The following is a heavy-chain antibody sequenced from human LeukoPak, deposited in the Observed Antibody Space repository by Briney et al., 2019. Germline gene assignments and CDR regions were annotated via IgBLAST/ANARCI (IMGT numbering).Heavy chain of an antibody. CDR1: GFTVSRYY. CDR3: ARAREHLAVDL. CDR2: IYSAGNT. Sequence: GGSLRLSCAASGFTVSRYYMNWVRQAPGKGLEGVSVIYSAGNTYYADSVKGRFTISRDNSKNTLFLQMDSLRAEDTAVYYCARAREHLAVDLWGQGTQVTVSS. J-gene: IGHJ5*02. V-gene: IGHV3-66*02. D-gene: IGHD1/OR15-1a*01.